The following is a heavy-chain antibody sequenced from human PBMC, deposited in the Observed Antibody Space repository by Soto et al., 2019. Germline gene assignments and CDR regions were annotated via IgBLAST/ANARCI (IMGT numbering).Heavy chain of an antibody. V-gene: IGHV3-30*18. D-gene: IGHD2-15*01. J-gene: IGHJ4*02. CDR2: ISFDGSHK. CDR3: AKDGAPRYCSRSSCHPAGAY. CDR1: GFTFSNYG. Sequence: QVLLVESGGGVVQPGRSLRLSCAGSGFTFSNYGLHWVRQAPGKGLDWVSFISFDGSHKYYADSVKGRFTISRDNSNNMLYLQMDSLTTEDTAVYYCAKDGAPRYCSRSSCHPAGAYWAQGTLATVAS.